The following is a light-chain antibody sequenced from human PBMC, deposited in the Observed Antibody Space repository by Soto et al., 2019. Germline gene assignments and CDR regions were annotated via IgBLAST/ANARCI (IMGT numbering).Light chain of an antibody. CDR2: KAS. Sequence: DIQMTQSPSTLSASVGDRVTITCRASHSVSSWLAWYQQKPGKAPKLLIYKASNLESGVPSRFSGSGSGTEFTLTISSLQPDDFGAYYCQQYKSYCTFGPGTKVDMK. CDR3: QQYKSYCT. J-gene: IGKJ3*01. CDR1: HSVSSW. V-gene: IGKV1-5*03.